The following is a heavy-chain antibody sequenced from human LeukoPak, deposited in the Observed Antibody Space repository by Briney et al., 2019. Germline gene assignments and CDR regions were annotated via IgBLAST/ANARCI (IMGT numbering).Heavy chain of an antibody. CDR3: PGSLRLLEWYACVM. J-gene: IGHJ3*02. Sequence: PSETLSLTCPVSAGSIGSYYWSWIRQPPGKGREWIGSIYYSGSTNYHPPLKSRVHISVETSKDQSTLKLAAVTAAAQHWYYCPGSLRLLEWYACVMGG. D-gene: IGHD3-3*01. V-gene: IGHV4-59*01. CDR1: AGSIGSYY. CDR2: IYYSGST.